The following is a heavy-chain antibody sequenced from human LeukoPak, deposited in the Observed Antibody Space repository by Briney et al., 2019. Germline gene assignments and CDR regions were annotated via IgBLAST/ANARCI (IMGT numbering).Heavy chain of an antibody. V-gene: IGHV1-46*01. Sequence: ASVKVSCKASGYTFTTYYMHWVRQAPGQGLEWMGIINPSGSKTYYAQKFQGRVTMTRDTSISTAYMELSRLRSDDTAVYYCARGFYGDYAAHNYYYYYYMDVWGKGTTVTVSS. CDR3: ARGFYGDYAAHNYYYYYYMDV. J-gene: IGHJ6*03. D-gene: IGHD4-17*01. CDR1: GYTFTTYY. CDR2: INPSGSKT.